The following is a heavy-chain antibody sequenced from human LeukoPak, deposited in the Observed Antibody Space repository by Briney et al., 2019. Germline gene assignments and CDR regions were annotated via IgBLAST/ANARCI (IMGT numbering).Heavy chain of an antibody. J-gene: IGHJ4*02. Sequence: PSETLSLTCTVTVGSINSYFWGWIRQPPGKRLEWIGYIYYSGRTNYNPSLKSRVTMSVDASTNQLSLKLSSVTAADTAVYYCARGTTKGYYYDTSGYYVKWGQGALVTVSS. D-gene: IGHD3-22*01. V-gene: IGHV4-59*01. CDR2: IYYSGRT. CDR3: ARGTTKGYYYDTSGYYVK. CDR1: VGSINSYF.